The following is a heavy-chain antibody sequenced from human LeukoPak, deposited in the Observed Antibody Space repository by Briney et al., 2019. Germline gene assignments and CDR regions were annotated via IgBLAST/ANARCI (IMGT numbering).Heavy chain of an antibody. J-gene: IGHJ4*02. CDR2: INPNSGGT. D-gene: IGHD2-21*01. Sequence: GASVKVSCKASGYTFTGYYMHWVRQAPGQGLEWMGRINPNSGGTNYAQKFQGRVTITADESTSTAYMELSSLRSEDTAVYYCARNVVGSDPLGGYWGQGTLVTVSS. CDR1: GYTFTGYY. V-gene: IGHV1-2*06. CDR3: ARNVVGSDPLGGY.